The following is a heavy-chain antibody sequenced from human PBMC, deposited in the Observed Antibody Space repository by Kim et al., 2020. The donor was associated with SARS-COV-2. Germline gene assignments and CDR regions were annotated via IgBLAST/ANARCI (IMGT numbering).Heavy chain of an antibody. CDR1: GYTFTSYD. Sequence: ASVKISCKASGYTFTSYDINWVRQATGQGLEWMGWMNSNSGNTGYAQKFQGRVTMTRNTSISTAYMELSSLRSEDTAVYYCAREGQLVSYRNYYYGMDVWGQGNTGTVSS. D-gene: IGHD6-6*01. V-gene: IGHV1-8*01. J-gene: IGHJ6*02. CDR3: AREGQLVSYRNYYYGMDV. CDR2: MNSNSGNT.